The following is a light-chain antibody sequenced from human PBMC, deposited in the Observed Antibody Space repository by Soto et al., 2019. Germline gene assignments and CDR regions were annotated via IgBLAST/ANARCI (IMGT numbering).Light chain of an antibody. V-gene: IGKV3-11*01. CDR3: QQRINWPLT. CDR2: DAV. J-gene: IGKJ4*01. Sequence: ETVLTQSPAILSLSPGERATLSCRASQSISTYLAWYQQKPGQAPRLLIYDAVNRATGIPARFSGSGSGTDFTLIIDSLAPEDFAVYYCQQRINWPLTFGGGTRVEIK. CDR1: QSISTY.